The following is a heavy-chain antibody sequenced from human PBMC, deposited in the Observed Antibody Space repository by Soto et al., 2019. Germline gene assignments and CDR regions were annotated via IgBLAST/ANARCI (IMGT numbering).Heavy chain of an antibody. Sequence: PSETLSLTCVVSGGSITSYHWSWIRQFPGKGLEWIAYTAYTGNTNYNPSLKSRGTISMDTSNNQFSLKMISVTAADTAMYFCTRAARFPRSWFDPWGQGTQVTVSS. CDR3: TRAARFPRSWFDP. V-gene: IGHV4-59*12. CDR1: GGSITSYH. D-gene: IGHD6-25*01. CDR2: TAYTGNT. J-gene: IGHJ5*02.